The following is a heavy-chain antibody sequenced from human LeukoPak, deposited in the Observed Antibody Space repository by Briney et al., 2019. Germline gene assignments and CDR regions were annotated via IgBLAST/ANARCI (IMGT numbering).Heavy chain of an antibody. CDR2: MHPNSGNT. V-gene: IGHV1-8*01. CDR1: GYTFTSYD. CDR3: ASRIAAAGTDDY. D-gene: IGHD6-13*01. Sequence: ASVKVSCKASGYTFTSYDINWVRQATGQGLEWMGWMHPNSGNTGYAQKFRGRVTMTRSTSISTAYMELSSLRSEDTAVYYCASRIAAAGTDDYWGQGTLVTVSS. J-gene: IGHJ4*02.